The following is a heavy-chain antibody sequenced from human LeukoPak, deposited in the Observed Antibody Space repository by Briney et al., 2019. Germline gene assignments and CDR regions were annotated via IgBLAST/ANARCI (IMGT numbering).Heavy chain of an antibody. D-gene: IGHD3-10*01. CDR1: GGSISSGSYY. V-gene: IGHV4-61*02. Sequence: MASETLSLTCTVSGGSISSGSYYWSWIRQPAGKGLEWIGRIYTSGSTNYNPSLKSRVTISVDTSKNQFSLKLSSVTAADTAVYYCARLYGSGSSLYFDYWGQGTLVTVSS. J-gene: IGHJ4*02. CDR2: IYTSGST. CDR3: ARLYGSGSSLYFDY.